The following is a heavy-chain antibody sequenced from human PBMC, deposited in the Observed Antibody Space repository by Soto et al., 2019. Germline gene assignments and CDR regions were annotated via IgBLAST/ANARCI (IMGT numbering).Heavy chain of an antibody. D-gene: IGHD4-4*01. CDR3: ARDRYPNYPPDAFDI. Sequence: GGSLRRSCAASGFTLSSNSIHWVRQAPGKGLEWVAFIWYDGSDKYYADSVKGRFTISRDNSKNTLYLQMNSLRAEDTAVYYCARDRYPNYPPDAFDIWGQGTLVTVSS. CDR1: GFTLSSNS. J-gene: IGHJ3*02. CDR2: IWYDGSDK. V-gene: IGHV3-33*01.